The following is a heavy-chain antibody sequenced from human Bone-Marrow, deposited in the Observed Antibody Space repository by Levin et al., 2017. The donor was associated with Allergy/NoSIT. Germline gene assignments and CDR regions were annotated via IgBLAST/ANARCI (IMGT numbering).Heavy chain of an antibody. J-gene: IGHJ6*03. Sequence: ASVKVSCKASGYTFTSYGISWVRQAPGQGLEWMGWISAYNGNTNYAQKLQGRVTMTTDTSTSTAYMELRSLRSDDTAVYYCARVGGSCYSRCYYYYYMDVWGKGTTVTVSS. D-gene: IGHD2-15*01. CDR3: ARVGGSCYSRCYYYYYMDV. CDR2: ISAYNGNT. CDR1: GYTFTSYG. V-gene: IGHV1-18*01.